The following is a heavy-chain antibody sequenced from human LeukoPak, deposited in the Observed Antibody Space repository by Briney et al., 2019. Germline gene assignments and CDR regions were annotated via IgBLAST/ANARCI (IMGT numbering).Heavy chain of an antibody. CDR1: GYSISGGYY. D-gene: IGHD3-10*01. V-gene: IGHV4-38-2*02. CDR3: ARVMVRGVADY. J-gene: IGHJ4*02. CDR2: IYHSGST. Sequence: PSETLSLTCTVSGYSISGGYYWGWIRQPPGKGLEWIGSIYHSGSTYYNPSLKSRVTISVDTSKNQFSLKLSSVTAADTAVYYCARVMVRGVADYWGQGTLVTVSS.